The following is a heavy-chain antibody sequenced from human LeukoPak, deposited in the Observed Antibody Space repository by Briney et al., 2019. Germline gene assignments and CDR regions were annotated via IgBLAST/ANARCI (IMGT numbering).Heavy chain of an antibody. J-gene: IGHJ4*02. CDR3: AHSLRPKLLWFGELSGAPMQGVSFDY. V-gene: IGHV2-5*02. D-gene: IGHD3-10*01. Sequence: KESGPTLVKPTQTLTLTCTFSGFSLITNEVGVGWIRQPPGKALEWLALIYWDDDKRYSQSLKSRLSITKDTPQNQVVLTMTNMDPVDTATYYCAHSLRPKLLWFGELSGAPMQGVSFDYWGQGTLVTVSS. CDR2: IYWDDDK. CDR1: GFSLITNEVG.